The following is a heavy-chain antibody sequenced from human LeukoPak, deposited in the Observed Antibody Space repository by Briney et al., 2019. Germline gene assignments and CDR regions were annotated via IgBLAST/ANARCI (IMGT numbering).Heavy chain of an antibody. D-gene: IGHD1-26*01. CDR2: ISFDGGNK. CDR1: GFTFSSHG. Sequence: SGGSLRLSCAASGFTFSSHGMHWVRQAPGKGLEWVAVISFDGGNKYYADSVKGRFTISRDNSKNTLYVQMNSLRDEDTAVYYWAKDQRWESPHYLDSWGQGTLVTVSS. CDR3: AKDQRWESPHYLDS. V-gene: IGHV3-30*18. J-gene: IGHJ4*02.